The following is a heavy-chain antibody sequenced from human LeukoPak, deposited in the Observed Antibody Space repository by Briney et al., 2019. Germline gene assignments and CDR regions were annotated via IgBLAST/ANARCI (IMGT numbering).Heavy chain of an antibody. V-gene: IGHV4-31*03. CDR1: GGSISSGGYY. J-gene: IGHJ2*01. CDR3: ARGRGIAAASKAWYFDL. D-gene: IGHD6-13*01. Sequence: SETLSLTCTVSGGSISSGGYYWSWIRQHPGKGLEWIGYIYHSGSTYYNPSLKSRVTISVDRSKNQFSLKLSSVTAADTAVYYCARGRGIAAASKAWYFDLWGRGTLVTVSS. CDR2: IYHSGST.